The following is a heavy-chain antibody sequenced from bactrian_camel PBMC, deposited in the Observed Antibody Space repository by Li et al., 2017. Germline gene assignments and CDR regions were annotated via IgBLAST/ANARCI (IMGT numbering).Heavy chain of an antibody. CDR2: IGSSAT. J-gene: IGHJ4*01. CDR1: GFTFSGYC. CDR3: ATDGPGYGGGWPKQYNY. V-gene: IGHV3-2*01. D-gene: IGHD6*01. Sequence: HVQLVESGGGSVQAGGSLRLSCAASGFTFSGYCVSWVRQAPGKGLEWVSSIGSSATYYADSVKGRFTISRGNAKNTLHLQMSSLKPEDTALYYCATDGPGYGGGWPKQYNYWGQGTQVTVS.